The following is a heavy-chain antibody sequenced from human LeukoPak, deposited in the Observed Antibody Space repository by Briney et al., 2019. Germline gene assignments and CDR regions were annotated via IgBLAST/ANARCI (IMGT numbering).Heavy chain of an antibody. CDR2: IYYSGST. CDR1: GGSISNYY. D-gene: IGHD1-26*01. J-gene: IGHJ1*01. Sequence: PSETLCLTCTVSGGSISNYYWSWIRQPPGKGLEWIGYIYYSGSTYYNPSLRSRVTISVDTSKNQFSLNLNSVTAADTAVYYCARALSGTYGLFQHWGQGTLVTVSS. V-gene: IGHV4-59*01. CDR3: ARALSGTYGLFQH.